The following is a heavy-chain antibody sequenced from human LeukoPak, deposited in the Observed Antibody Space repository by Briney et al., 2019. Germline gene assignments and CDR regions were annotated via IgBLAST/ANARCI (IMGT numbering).Heavy chain of an antibody. CDR2: INHSGST. D-gene: IGHD5-18*01. CDR1: GGSFRGYY. CDR3: ARRLGDTAMVDY. Sequence: SETLSLTCAVYGGSFRGYYWSWIRQPPGKGLEWIGEINHSGSTNYNPSLKSQVTISVDTSKNQFSLKLSSVTAADTAVYYCARRLGDTAMVDYWGQGTLVTVSS. J-gene: IGHJ4*02. V-gene: IGHV4-34*01.